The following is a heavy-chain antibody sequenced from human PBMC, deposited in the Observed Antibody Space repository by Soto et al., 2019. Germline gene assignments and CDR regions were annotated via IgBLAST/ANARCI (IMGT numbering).Heavy chain of an antibody. CDR3: AKVGRFDP. Sequence: EEQLLESGGGLVQPGGSLRLSCAASGFTFSRYAMSWVRQTPEKRLECFSAISGDGGSTHYADSVKGRFTISRDNSKNTIYMLFKSLRADDTAVYYFAKVGRFDPWGQGTLVTVSS. CDR2: ISGDGGST. J-gene: IGHJ5*02. CDR1: GFTFSRYA. V-gene: IGHV3-23*01.